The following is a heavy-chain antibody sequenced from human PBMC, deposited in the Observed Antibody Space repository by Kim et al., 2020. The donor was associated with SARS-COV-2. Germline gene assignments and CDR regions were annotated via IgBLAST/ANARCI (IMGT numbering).Heavy chain of an antibody. J-gene: IGHJ4*02. V-gene: IGHV4-4*02. CDR1: GGSISSSNW. D-gene: IGHD3-16*01. CDR3: AKGSGLGENLLADY. CDR2: IYHSGST. Sequence: SETLSLTCAVSGGSISSSNWWSWVRQPPGKGLEWIGEIYHSGSTNYNPSLKSRVTISVDKSKNQFSLKLSSVTAADTAVYYCAKGSGLGENLLADYWGQGTLVTVSS.